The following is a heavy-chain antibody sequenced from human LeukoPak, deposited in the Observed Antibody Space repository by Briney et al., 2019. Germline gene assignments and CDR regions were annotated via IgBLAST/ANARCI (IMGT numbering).Heavy chain of an antibody. V-gene: IGHV4-31*03. CDR1: SVSISSGVYY. Sequence: SETLSLTCPVSSVSISSGVYYWSWIRQHPGKGLEWIGYIYYSGSTYYNPSLKSRVTISVDTSKNQFSLKLSSVTAADTAVYYCARGVRWLQLSYFDYWGQGTLVTVSS. CDR2: IYYSGST. J-gene: IGHJ4*02. CDR3: ARGVRWLQLSYFDY. D-gene: IGHD5-24*01.